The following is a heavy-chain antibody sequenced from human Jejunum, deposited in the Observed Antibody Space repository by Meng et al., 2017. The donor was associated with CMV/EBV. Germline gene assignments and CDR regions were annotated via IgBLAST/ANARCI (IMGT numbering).Heavy chain of an antibody. CDR1: FSNYW. CDR2: IKNDGSEK. D-gene: IGHD3-22*01. CDR3: ARDMYYVSSGFFGREDY. J-gene: IGHJ4*02. V-gene: IGHV3-7*01. Sequence: FSNYWMNWVSQRPEKGLEWVANIKNDGSEKYYVNSVQGRFTISRDNAKNSLYLQMNSLRAEDTAVYYCARDMYYVSSGFFGREDYWGQGTLVTVSS.